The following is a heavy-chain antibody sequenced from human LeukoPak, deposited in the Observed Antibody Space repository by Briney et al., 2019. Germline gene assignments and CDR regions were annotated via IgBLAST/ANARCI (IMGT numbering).Heavy chain of an antibody. V-gene: IGHV3-23*01. CDR2: TRPDGDRT. D-gene: IGHD6-19*01. J-gene: IGHJ4*02. CDR3: AREQSGTRGWYTVDY. CDR1: GFTFSTYA. Sequence: PGGSLRLSCAASGFTFSTYAITWVRQGPGKGLEWVSATRPDGDRTYYANSVRGRFTISRDNSKDTVYLQINGLRVGDTAVYYCAREQSGTRGWYTVDYWGQGTLVTVSS.